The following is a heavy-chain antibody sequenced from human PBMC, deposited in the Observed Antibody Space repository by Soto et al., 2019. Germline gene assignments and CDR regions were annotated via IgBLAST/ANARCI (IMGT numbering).Heavy chain of an antibody. CDR2: ISSSSSYT. V-gene: IGHV3-11*06. Sequence: LRLSCAASGFTFSDYYMSWIRQAPGKGLEWVSYISSSSSYTNYADSVKGRFTISRDNAKNSLYLQMNSLRAEDTAVYYCARDPLKGYYYYGMDVWGQGTTVTVSS. CDR1: GFTFSDYY. CDR3: ARDPLKGYYYYGMDV. J-gene: IGHJ6*02.